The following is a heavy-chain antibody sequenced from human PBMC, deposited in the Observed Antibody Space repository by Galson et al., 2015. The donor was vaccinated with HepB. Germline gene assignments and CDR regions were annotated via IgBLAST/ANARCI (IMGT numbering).Heavy chain of an antibody. V-gene: IGHV1-18*01. CDR2: ISAYSGDA. J-gene: IGHJ5*02. CDR3: ARGALVVTIGASQNNWFDP. D-gene: IGHD2-21*01. Sequence: ASGQGLEWVGWISAYSGDANYAQKLQDRVTLTTDTSTNTAYMELRSLTSDDTAVYFCARGALVVTIGASQNNWFDPWGQGTLVTVSS.